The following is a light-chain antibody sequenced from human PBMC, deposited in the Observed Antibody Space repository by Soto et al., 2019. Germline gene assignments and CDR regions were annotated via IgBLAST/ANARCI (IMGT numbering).Light chain of an antibody. CDR2: EVS. CDR1: SSDVGGYNY. Sequence: QSALTKPASVSGSPGQSITISCTGTSSDVGGYNYVSWYQQHPGKAPKLMIYEVSNRPSGVSNRFSGSKSGNTASLTISGLQAEDEADYYCSSYTSSSIDYVFRTGTKVTVL. J-gene: IGLJ1*01. V-gene: IGLV2-14*01. CDR3: SSYTSSSIDYV.